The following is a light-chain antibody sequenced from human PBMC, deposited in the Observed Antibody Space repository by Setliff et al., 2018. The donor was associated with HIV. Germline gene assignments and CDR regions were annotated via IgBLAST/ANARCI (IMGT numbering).Light chain of an antibody. CDR1: ASDIGYYTY. CDR3: SSYAGNNNYV. CDR2: DVS. V-gene: IGLV2-8*01. Sequence: ALTQPPSASGSPGQSVTISCTGTASDIGYYTYVSWYQQYPGKAPKLVIYDVSRRPSGVPYRFSGSRSGNTASLTVSGLQPEDEADYYCSSYAGNNNYVFGTGTKVTVL. J-gene: IGLJ1*01.